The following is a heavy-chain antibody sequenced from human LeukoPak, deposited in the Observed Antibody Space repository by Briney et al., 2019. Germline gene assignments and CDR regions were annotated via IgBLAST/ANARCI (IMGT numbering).Heavy chain of an antibody. J-gene: IGHJ4*02. CDR3: ARAIRKWWSLDY. Sequence: SETLSLTCTDPGGSISSYHWSWIRQPPGKGLEWIGYIYYSGSTNYNPSLKSRVTISVKTSKNQLSLKLSSVTAADTAVYYCARAIRKWWSLDYWGQGTLVTVSS. CDR1: GGSISSYH. CDR2: IYYSGST. V-gene: IGHV4-59*01. D-gene: IGHD2-15*01.